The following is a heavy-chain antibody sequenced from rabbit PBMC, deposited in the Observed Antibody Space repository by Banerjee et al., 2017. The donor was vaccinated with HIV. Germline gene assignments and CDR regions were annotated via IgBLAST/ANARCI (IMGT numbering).Heavy chain of an antibody. Sequence: QEQLVESGGGLVTLGGSLKLSCKASGIDFSGCGISWVRQAPGKGLEWIAYIYNGDGSTYYASWVNGRFTISKTSSTTVTLQMTSLTAADTATYFCARGGVGTTYPYGVMDLWGPGTLVTVS. CDR3: ARGGVGTTYPYGVMDL. V-gene: IGHV1S47*01. D-gene: IGHD8-1*01. CDR2: IYNGDGST. J-gene: IGHJ6*01. CDR1: GIDFSGCG.